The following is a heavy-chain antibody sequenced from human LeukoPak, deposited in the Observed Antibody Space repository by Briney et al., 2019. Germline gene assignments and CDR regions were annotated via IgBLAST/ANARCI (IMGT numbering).Heavy chain of an antibody. V-gene: IGHV3-21*01. CDR2: ISSSSTYI. CDR3: ARDRGIVGTTGYYYMDA. Sequence: GGSLRLSCAASGFTFSSYSMNWVRQAPGKGLEWVSSISSSSTYIYYADSVKGRFTISRDNAKNSLYLQMNSLRAEDTAVYYCARDRGIVGTTGYYYMDAWGKGTTVTVSS. J-gene: IGHJ6*03. D-gene: IGHD1-26*01. CDR1: GFTFSSYS.